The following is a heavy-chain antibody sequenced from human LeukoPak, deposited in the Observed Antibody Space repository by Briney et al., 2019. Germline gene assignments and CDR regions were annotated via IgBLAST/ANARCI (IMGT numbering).Heavy chain of an antibody. Sequence: ASVKVSCMASGYTFTSYYMHWVRQAPGQGLEWMGIINPSGGSTSYAQKFQGRVTMTRDTSTSTVYMVLSSLRSEDTAVYYCARRALGDYYDSSGYYQETYYYYYMDVWGKGTTVTVSS. CDR2: INPSGGST. CDR1: GYTFTSYY. CDR3: ARRALGDYYDSSGYYQETYYYYYMDV. D-gene: IGHD3-22*01. J-gene: IGHJ6*03. V-gene: IGHV1-46*03.